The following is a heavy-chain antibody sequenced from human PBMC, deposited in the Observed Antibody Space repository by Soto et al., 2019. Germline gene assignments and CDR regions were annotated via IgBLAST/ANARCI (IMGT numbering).Heavy chain of an antibody. Sequence: ASVKVSCKASGYTFTGYYMHWVRQAPGQGLEWMGWINPNSGGTNYAQKFQGWVTMTRDTSISTAYMELSRLRSDDTAVYYCARASPLPLWSGAYYYYYGMDVWGQGTTVTVSS. D-gene: IGHD3-3*01. J-gene: IGHJ6*02. CDR3: ARASPLPLWSGAYYYYYGMDV. CDR2: INPNSGGT. V-gene: IGHV1-2*04. CDR1: GYTFTGYY.